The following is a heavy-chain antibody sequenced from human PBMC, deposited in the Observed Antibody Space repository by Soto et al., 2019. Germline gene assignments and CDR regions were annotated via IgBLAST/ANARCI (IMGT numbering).Heavy chain of an antibody. CDR2: ISGSGSST. J-gene: IGHJ4*02. CDR3: ATSYYGDYDHSILFYN. D-gene: IGHD4-17*01. V-gene: IGHV3-23*01. CDR1: GFPFSGYA. Sequence: EVQLLESGGGLVQPGGSLRLSCAASGFPFSGYAINWVRQAPGKGLEWVSIISGSGSSTNYADSVKGRFTISRDNSRDKVYLQMNSLRAEDTAVYYCATSYYGDYDHSILFYNWGQGTLVTVSS.